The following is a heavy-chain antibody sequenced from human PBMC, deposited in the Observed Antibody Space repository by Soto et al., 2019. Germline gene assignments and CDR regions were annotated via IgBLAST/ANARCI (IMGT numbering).Heavy chain of an antibody. CDR1: GFSLGSCG. CDR2: IWFDGSKK. D-gene: IGHD3-10*01. Sequence: QVQLVESGGGVVQPGRSLRLSCEASGFSLGSCGMHWVRQAPGKGLEWVAIIWFDGSKKYYADSVKGRFTISRDNSKNMLSLQMTNLRPEDTAIYYCARVRPAGSYYYYGMDVWGQGTTVTVSS. V-gene: IGHV3-33*01. J-gene: IGHJ6*02. CDR3: ARVRPAGSYYYYGMDV.